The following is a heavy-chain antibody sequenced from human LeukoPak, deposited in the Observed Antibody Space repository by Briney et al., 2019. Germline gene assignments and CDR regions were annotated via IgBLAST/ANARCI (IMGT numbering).Heavy chain of an antibody. CDR3: ARVDYDSSGYFDY. CDR2: IYSGGDT. D-gene: IGHD3-22*01. V-gene: IGHV3-53*01. Sequence: PGGSLRLSCAASGFTVSSNYMSWVRQAPGKGLEWVSVIYSGGDTYYVDSVKGRFTISRDNSKNTLYLQMNSLRAEDTAVYYCARVDYDSSGYFDYWGQGTPVTVSS. J-gene: IGHJ4*02. CDR1: GFTVSSNY.